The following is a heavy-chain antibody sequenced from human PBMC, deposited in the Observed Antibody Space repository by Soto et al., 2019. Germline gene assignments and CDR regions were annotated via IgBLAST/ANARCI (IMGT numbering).Heavy chain of an antibody. Sequence: QVQLVQSGAEVKKPGSSVKVSCKASGGTFSSHIISWVRQAPGQGLEWMGRIIPILGVAKYAQKFQGRVTITEATSRSTAYIELTRLRSEDTDVFYCARDPMPLFSGMDFWGQGTTVNVSS. CDR3: ARDPMPLFSGMDF. D-gene: IGHD2-21*01. J-gene: IGHJ6*02. CDR2: IIPILGVA. V-gene: IGHV1-69*08. CDR1: GGTFSSHI.